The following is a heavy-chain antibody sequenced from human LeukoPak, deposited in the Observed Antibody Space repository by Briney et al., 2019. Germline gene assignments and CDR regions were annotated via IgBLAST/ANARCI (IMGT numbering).Heavy chain of an antibody. CDR2: INHSGST. CDR1: GGSFSGYY. J-gene: IGHJ6*04. D-gene: IGHD4-17*01. CDR3: ARAKLRGHYGMDV. V-gene: IGHV4-34*01. Sequence: PSETLSLTCAVYGGSFSGYYWSWIRQPPGKGLEWIGEINHSGSTNYNPSLKSRVTISVDTSKNQFSLKLSSVTAADTAVYYCARAKLRGHYGMDVWGKGTTVTVS.